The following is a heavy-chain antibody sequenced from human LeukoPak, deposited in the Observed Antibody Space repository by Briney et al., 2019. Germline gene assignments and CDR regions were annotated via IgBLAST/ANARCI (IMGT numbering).Heavy chain of an antibody. D-gene: IGHD3-10*01. V-gene: IGHV3-23*01. CDR1: GFTFSNYA. CDR2: TCGHGISI. CDR3: AKEDGYYGSGRYYYFDY. Sequence: GGSLRLSCEASGFTFSNYAMSWVRQAPGEGLEWVSGTCGHGISIYYADSVKGRFTISRDHSKRPLYLVMNSLRAEDPAVYYCAKEDGYYGSGRYYYFDYWGQGTLVTVSS. J-gene: IGHJ4*02.